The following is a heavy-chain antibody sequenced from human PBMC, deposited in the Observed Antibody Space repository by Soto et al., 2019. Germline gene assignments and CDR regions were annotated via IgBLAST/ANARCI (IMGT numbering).Heavy chain of an antibody. CDR2: ISAYNGNT. CDR3: ARDYDFWSGYAKIDY. CDR1: GYTFTSYG. Sequence: GASVKFTWKASGYTFTSYGISWVRQAPGQGLEWMGWISAYNGNTNYAQKLQGRVTMTTDTSTSTAYMELRSLRSDDTAVYYCARDYDFWSGYAKIDYWGQGTLVTVSS. D-gene: IGHD3-3*01. J-gene: IGHJ4*02. V-gene: IGHV1-18*01.